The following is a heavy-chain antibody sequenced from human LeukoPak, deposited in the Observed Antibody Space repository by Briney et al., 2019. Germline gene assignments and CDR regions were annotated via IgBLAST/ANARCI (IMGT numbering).Heavy chain of an antibody. D-gene: IGHD3-16*02. J-gene: IGHJ2*01. CDR3: ARHAMNPFNYDYVWGSYRPPWYFDL. V-gene: IGHV4-4*07. Sequence: SETLSLTCTVSGGSISSYYWSWIRRPAGKGLEWIGRVHTSGSTNYNPSLKSRVTMSVDTSKNQLSLKLSSVTAADTAVYYCARHAMNPFNYDYVWGSYRPPWYFDLWGRGTLVTVSS. CDR1: GGSISSYY. CDR2: VHTSGST.